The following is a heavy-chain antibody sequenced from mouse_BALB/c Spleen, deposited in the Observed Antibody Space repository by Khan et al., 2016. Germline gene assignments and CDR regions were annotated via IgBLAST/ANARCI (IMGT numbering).Heavy chain of an antibody. CDR3: ARNYGSSYPDY. CDR1: GFTFSSYG. J-gene: IGHJ4*01. CDR2: ISGGGSYT. V-gene: IGHV5-9-2*01. Sequence: EVELVESGGGLVKPGGSPKLSCAASGFTFSSYGMSWVRQTPEKRLEWVATISGGGSYTYYPDSVKGRFTISRDNAKNNLYLQMSSLRSEDTALYYCARNYGSSYPDYWGQGTSVTVSS. D-gene: IGHD1-1*01.